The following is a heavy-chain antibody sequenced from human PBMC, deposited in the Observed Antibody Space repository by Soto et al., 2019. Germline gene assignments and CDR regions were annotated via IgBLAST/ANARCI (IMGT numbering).Heavy chain of an antibody. Sequence: QVQLVESGGGVVQPGRSLRLSCAASGFTFSSYAMHWVRQAPGKGLEWVAVISYDGSNKYYADSVKGRFTISRDNSQNTLYLQMNSLRAEDTDVYYCARGGNTAMVSPYYYYGMDVWGQGTTVTVSS. J-gene: IGHJ6*02. CDR3: ARGGNTAMVSPYYYYGMDV. V-gene: IGHV3-30-3*01. D-gene: IGHD5-18*01. CDR1: GFTFSSYA. CDR2: ISYDGSNK.